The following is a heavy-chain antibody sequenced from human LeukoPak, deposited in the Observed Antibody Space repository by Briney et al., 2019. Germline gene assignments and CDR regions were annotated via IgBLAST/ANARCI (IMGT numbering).Heavy chain of an antibody. CDR1: GDSISSSSYY. D-gene: IGHD3-3*01. Sequence: SETLSLTCTVSGDSISSSSYYGGWIRQPPGKGLEWIGSIYYSGSTYYNPSLKSRVTISVDTSKNQFSLKLSSVTAADTAVYYCATNTIFGVSWFDPWGQGTLVTVSS. CDR3: ATNTIFGVSWFDP. J-gene: IGHJ5*02. V-gene: IGHV4-39*01. CDR2: IYYSGST.